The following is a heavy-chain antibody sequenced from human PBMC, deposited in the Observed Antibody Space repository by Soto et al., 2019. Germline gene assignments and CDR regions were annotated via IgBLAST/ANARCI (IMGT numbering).Heavy chain of an antibody. CDR1: GYTLTELS. CDR2: FDPEIGET. J-gene: IGHJ4*02. CDR3: GHLPWKKLWPRAPVVY. Sequence: ASVKVSCKVSGYTLTELSMHWVRQAPGKGLEWMGGFDPEIGETIYAQKFQGRVTITKDTSKNQLVLIMTNMDPVDTATYYCGHLPWKKLWPRAPVVYWGKGTPVTVSS. V-gene: IGHV1-24*01. D-gene: IGHD5-18*01.